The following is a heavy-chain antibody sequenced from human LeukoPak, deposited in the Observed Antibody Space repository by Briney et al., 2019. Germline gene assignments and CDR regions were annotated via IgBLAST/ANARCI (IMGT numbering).Heavy chain of an antibody. Sequence: GGSLRLSCAASGFTFSSYWMSWVRQAPGKGLEWVANIKQDGSEKYSVDSVKGRFTISRDNAKNSLYLQMNSLRAEDTAVYYCARDLGSSGWLGYFDLWGRGTQVTVSS. CDR1: GFTFSSYW. J-gene: IGHJ2*01. CDR2: IKQDGSEK. D-gene: IGHD6-19*01. CDR3: ARDLGSSGWLGYFDL. V-gene: IGHV3-7*04.